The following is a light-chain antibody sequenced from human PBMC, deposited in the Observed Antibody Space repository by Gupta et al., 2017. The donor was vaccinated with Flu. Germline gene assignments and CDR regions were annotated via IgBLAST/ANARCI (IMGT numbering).Light chain of an antibody. V-gene: IGLV3-1*01. CDR1: RLGDKY. CDR2: DDT. J-gene: IGLJ1*01. Sequence: SYELTQPPSVSVSPGQTATIPCSGDRLGDKYACWYQQKPGQSPDLVMYDDTKRPSGIPERFSGSTSGNTATLTISGTQAMDEADYYCQAWDSDNFVFGTGTKVTV. CDR3: QAWDSDNFV.